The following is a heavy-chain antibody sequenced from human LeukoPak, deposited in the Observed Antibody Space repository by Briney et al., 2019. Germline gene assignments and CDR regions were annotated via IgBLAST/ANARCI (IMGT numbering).Heavy chain of an antibody. CDR2: INYSGST. CDR3: ARGVCSGGSCYSEWNY. Sequence: SETLSLTCAVYGGSFSGYYWSWIRQPPVKGLEWIGEINYSGSTNYNPSLKSRVTISVDTSKNQFSLKLSSVTAADTAVYYCARGVCSGGSCYSEWNYWGQGTLVTVSS. J-gene: IGHJ4*02. V-gene: IGHV4-34*01. D-gene: IGHD2-15*01. CDR1: GGSFSGYY.